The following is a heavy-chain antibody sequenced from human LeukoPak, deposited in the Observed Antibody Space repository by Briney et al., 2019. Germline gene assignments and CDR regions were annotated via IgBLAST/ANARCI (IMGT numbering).Heavy chain of an antibody. J-gene: IGHJ6*03. D-gene: IGHD5-18*01. Sequence: GGSLRLSCAASGFTFSSYGMGWVRQAPGKGLEWVSAISGSGGSTYYADSVKGRFTISRDNSKNTLYLQMNSLRAEDTAVYYCAKSDTAMVSYYYMDVWGKGTTVTISS. CDR1: GFTFSSYG. V-gene: IGHV3-23*01. CDR3: AKSDTAMVSYYYMDV. CDR2: ISGSGGST.